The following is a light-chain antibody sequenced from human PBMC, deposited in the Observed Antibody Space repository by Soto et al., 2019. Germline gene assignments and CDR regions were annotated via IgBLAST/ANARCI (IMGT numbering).Light chain of an antibody. CDR3: QQYNNWPPWT. CDR2: GAS. V-gene: IGKV3-15*01. CDR1: QSVGSN. Sequence: IVMTQSPATLYVSPGERATLSCRASQSVGSNLAWYQQKPDQAPRLLIYGASTRATGIPARFSGSGSGTEFTLTISSLQSEDFAVYYCQQYNNWPPWTFGQGTKVEIK. J-gene: IGKJ1*01.